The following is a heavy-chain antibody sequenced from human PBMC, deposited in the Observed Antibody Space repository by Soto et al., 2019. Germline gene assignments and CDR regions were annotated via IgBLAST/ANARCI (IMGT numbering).Heavy chain of an antibody. J-gene: IGHJ4*02. V-gene: IGHV3-30-3*01. CDR2: ISYDGSNK. CDR1: GFTFSSYA. CDR3: ARDKGYYGSGSYCFDY. D-gene: IGHD3-10*01. Sequence: VQLVESGGGVVQPGRSLRLSCAASGFTFSSYAMHWVRQAPGKGLEWVAVISYDGSNKYYADSVKGRFTISRDNSKNTLYLQMNSLRAEDTAVYYCARDKGYYGSGSYCFDYWGQGTLVTVSS.